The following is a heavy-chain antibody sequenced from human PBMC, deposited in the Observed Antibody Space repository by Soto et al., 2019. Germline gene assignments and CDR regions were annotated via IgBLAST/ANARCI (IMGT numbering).Heavy chain of an antibody. V-gene: IGHV3-23*01. CDR2: IRGSGNRT. CDR1: GFTLSSYA. CDR3: AKEVASGSYSHYYYGLDV. Sequence: EVQLLESGGGLVQPGGSLRLSCAASGFTLSSYAMSWVRQAPGKGLEWVSAIRGSGNRTFHADSVKGRFTISRDNAKHALYLQMNSLRVEDTAVYYCAKEVASGSYSHYYYGLDVWGQGTMVTVSS. D-gene: IGHD1-26*01. J-gene: IGHJ6*02.